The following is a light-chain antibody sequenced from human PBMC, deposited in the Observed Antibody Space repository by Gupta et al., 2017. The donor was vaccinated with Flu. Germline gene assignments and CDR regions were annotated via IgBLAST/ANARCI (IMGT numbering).Light chain of an antibody. J-gene: IGLJ1*01. CDR1: SSDIGDYNS. V-gene: IGLV2-14*01. CDR3: ISDTRRSVFF. Sequence: QSALTQPASVSGSPGQSITISCTGTSSDIGDYNSVSWYQHHPGKAPKLVIFEVNNRPSGVSDRFSGSKSGDTASLTSSGLKAEDEADYYGISDTRRSVFFFGAGTTVTV. CDR2: EVN.